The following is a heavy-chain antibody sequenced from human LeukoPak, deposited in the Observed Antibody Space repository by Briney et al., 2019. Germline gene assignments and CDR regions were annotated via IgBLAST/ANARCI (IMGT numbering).Heavy chain of an antibody. D-gene: IGHD3-22*01. J-gene: IGHJ5*02. CDR1: GYTFTGYY. V-gene: IGHV1-2*02. CDR2: INPNSGGT. CDR3: ARPLIPGVYDSSGYFPS. Sequence: ASVKVSCKASGYTFTGYYMNWVRQAPGQGLEWMGWINPNSGGTNYAQKFQGRVTMTRDTSISTAYMELSRLRSDDTAVYYCARPLIPGVYDSSGYFPSWGQGTLVTVSS.